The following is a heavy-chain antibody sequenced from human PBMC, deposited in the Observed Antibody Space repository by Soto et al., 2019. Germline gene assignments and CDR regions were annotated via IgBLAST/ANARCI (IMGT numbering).Heavy chain of an antibody. CDR1: GGSISSSSYY. V-gene: IGHV4-39*07. J-gene: IGHJ4*02. D-gene: IGHD3-22*01. Sequence: SETLSLTCTVSGGSISSSSYYWGWIRQPPGKGLEWIGSIYYSGSTYYNPSLKSRVTISVDKSKNQFSLKLSSVTAADTAVYYCARGHYYYEISGYYYPPRASDYWGQGTLVTLSS. CDR3: ARGHYYYEISGYYYPPRASDY. CDR2: IYYSGST.